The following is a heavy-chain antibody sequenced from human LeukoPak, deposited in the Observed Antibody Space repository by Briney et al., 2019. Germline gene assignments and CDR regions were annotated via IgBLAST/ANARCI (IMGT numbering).Heavy chain of an antibody. D-gene: IGHD3-22*01. V-gene: IGHV3-66*01. CDR2: IYSGGST. Sequence: PGGSLRLSCAASGFTFGSYAMSWVRQAPGKGLEWVSVIYSGGSTYYADSVKGRFTISRDNSKNTLYLQMNSLRAEDTAVYYCAREGGYYDSSGYYYGSLFGYWGQGTLVTVSS. CDR3: AREGGYYDSSGYYYGSLFGY. J-gene: IGHJ4*02. CDR1: GFTFGSYA.